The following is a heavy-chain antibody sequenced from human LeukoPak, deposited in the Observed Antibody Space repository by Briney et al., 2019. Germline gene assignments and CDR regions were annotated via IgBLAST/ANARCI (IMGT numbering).Heavy chain of an antibody. J-gene: IGHJ4*02. CDR3: ARHGAFYYFDY. V-gene: IGHV4-59*08. D-gene: IGHD1-26*01. Sequence: SETLSLTCTVSGVSISSYYWSWIRQPPGKGLEWIGYLYYSGNTNYNPSLKSRVTISVDTSKNQFSLKLSSVTAADTAVYYCARHGAFYYFDYWGQGTLVTVSS. CDR1: GVSISSYY. CDR2: LYYSGNT.